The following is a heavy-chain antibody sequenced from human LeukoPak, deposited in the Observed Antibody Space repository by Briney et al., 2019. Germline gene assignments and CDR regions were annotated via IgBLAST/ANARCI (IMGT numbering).Heavy chain of an antibody. CDR1: GYTFSGYY. J-gene: IGHJ4*02. D-gene: IGHD7-27*01. CDR3: ARGGKSELGTCDF. V-gene: IGHV1-2*02. CDR2: INPDSGGA. Sequence: ASVKVSCKASGYTFSGYYLNWVRQAPGQGLEWMGWINPDSGGAIYAQKFQGRVTMTRDTSTNTAYMELRSLRSGDTAVYFCARGGKSELGTCDFWGQGTLVTVSS.